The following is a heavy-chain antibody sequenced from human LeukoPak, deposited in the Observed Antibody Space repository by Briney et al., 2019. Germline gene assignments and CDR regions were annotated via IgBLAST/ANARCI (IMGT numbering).Heavy chain of an antibody. D-gene: IGHD3-22*01. J-gene: IGHJ4*02. V-gene: IGHV1-69*04. CDR1: GGTFSSYA. CDR3: ARSLWGDDSSGYYFGY. CDR2: IIPILGVA. Sequence: SVKVSCKASGGTFSSYAISWVRQAPGQGLEWMGRIIPILGVANYAQKFQGRVTITADKSTSTAYMELSSLRSEDTAVYYCARSLWGDDSSGYYFGYWGQGTLVTVSS.